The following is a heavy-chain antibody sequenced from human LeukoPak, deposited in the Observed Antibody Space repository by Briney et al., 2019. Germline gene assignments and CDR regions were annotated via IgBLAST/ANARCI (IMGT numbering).Heavy chain of an antibody. J-gene: IGHJ4*02. CDR2: IGAAGDA. CDR3: TRGSVAGIYYFDY. Sequence: GGSLRLSCAASGFTFSSYDMHWVRQATGKGLEWVSAIGAAGDAYYPGSVKGRFTISRENAKNSLYLQMNSLRAGDTAVYYCTRGSVAGIYYFDYWGQGTLVTVSS. V-gene: IGHV3-13*01. CDR1: GFTFSSYD. D-gene: IGHD6-19*01.